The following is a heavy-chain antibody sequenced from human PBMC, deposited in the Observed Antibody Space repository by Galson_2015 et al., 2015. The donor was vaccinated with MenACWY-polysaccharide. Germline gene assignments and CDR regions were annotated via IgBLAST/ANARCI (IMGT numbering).Heavy chain of an antibody. CDR1: GYSFTDYW. V-gene: IGHV5-51*03. CDR3: VRPLAEGSFDV. J-gene: IGHJ3*01. CDR2: IYPGDSET. Sequence: QSGAEVKKPGESLTISCTASGYSFTDYWIGWVRQMPGKGLEWTGIIYPGDSETKYSPSFQGQVTISAGKSINTAYLQWSSLKASDTAIYYCVRPLAEGSFDVWGQGTMVTVSS.